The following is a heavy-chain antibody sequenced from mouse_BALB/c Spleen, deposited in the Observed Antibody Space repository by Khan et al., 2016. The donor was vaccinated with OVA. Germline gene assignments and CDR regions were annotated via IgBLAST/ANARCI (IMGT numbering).Heavy chain of an antibody. CDR1: GFAFSSYD. CDR2: ISIGGGTT. J-gene: IGHJ2*01. Sequence: EVELVESGGGLVKPGGSLKLSCAASGFAFSSYDMSWVRQTPEKRLEWVAFISIGGGTTYYPDTVKGRFTLYRDNAKNTLYLQMNSLKSEDTAMXYCIRPHSYGMNDCVDDWGQGTTLTVSS. CDR3: IRPHSYGMNDCVDD. V-gene: IGHV5-12-1*01. D-gene: IGHD1-1*01.